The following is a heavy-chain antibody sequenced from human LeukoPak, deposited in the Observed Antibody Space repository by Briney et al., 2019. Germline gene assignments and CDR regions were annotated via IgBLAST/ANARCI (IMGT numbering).Heavy chain of an antibody. J-gene: IGHJ5*02. Sequence: SETLSLTCAVYGGSFSGYYWSWIRQPPGKGLEWIGEINHSGSTNYNPSLKSRVTISVDTSKNQFSLKLSSVTAADTALYYCAGGRLDYYGSGSAGWFDPWGQGTLVTVSS. D-gene: IGHD3-10*01. CDR3: AGGRLDYYGSGSAGWFDP. CDR1: GGSFSGYY. CDR2: INHSGST. V-gene: IGHV4-34*01.